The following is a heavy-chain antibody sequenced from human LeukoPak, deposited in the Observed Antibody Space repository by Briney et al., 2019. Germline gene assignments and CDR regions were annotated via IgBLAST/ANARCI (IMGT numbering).Heavy chain of an antibody. V-gene: IGHV4-39*07. J-gene: IGHJ3*02. CDR1: GGSISSSSYY. CDR3: AGRVYYYDSSANDAFDI. D-gene: IGHD3-22*01. CDR2: IYYSGST. Sequence: PSETLSLTCTVSGGSISSSSYYWGWIRQPPGKGLEWIGSIYYSGSTYYNPSLKSRVTISVDTSKNQFSLKLSSVTAADTAVYYCAGRVYYYDSSANDAFDIWGQGTMVTVSS.